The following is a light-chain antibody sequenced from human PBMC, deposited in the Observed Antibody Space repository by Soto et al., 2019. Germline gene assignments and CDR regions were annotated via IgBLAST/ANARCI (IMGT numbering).Light chain of an antibody. Sequence: QSVLTQPRSVSGSPGQSVTISCTGTSSDVGGYNYVSWYQQHPGKAPKLMIYDVSKRPSGVPDRFSGSKSGNTASLTISGLQAEDEVDDYCCLYAGSYTYVFGTGTKLTVL. CDR2: DVS. V-gene: IGLV2-11*01. CDR1: SSDVGGYNY. J-gene: IGLJ1*01. CDR3: CLYAGSYTYV.